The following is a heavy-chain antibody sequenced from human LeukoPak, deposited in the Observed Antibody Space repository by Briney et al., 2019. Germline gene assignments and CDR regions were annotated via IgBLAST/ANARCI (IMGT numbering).Heavy chain of an antibody. J-gene: IGHJ3*02. CDR3: ARDLTIFGVVTINDAFDI. CDR2: IYYSGST. D-gene: IGHD3-3*01. Sequence: SETLSLTCTVSGGSISSYYWSWIRQPPGKGLEWIGYIYYSGSTYYNPSLKSRVTISVDTSKNQFSLKLSSVTAADTAVYYCARDLTIFGVVTINDAFDIWGQGTMVTVPS. CDR1: GGSISSYY. V-gene: IGHV4-59*12.